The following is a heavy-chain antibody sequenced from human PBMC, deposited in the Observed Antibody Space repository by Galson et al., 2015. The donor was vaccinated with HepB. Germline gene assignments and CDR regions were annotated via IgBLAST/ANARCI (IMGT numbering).Heavy chain of an antibody. D-gene: IGHD3-10*01. V-gene: IGHV3-48*03. CDR3: AREEGSGSYYGLLDY. J-gene: IGHJ4*02. CDR2: ISSSGSTI. CDR1: GFTFSSYE. Sequence: SLRLSCAASGFTFSSYEMNWVRQAPGKGLEWVSYISSSGSTIYYADSVKGRFTISRDNAKISLYLQMNSLRAEDTAVYYCAREEGSGSYYGLLDYWGQGTLVTVSS.